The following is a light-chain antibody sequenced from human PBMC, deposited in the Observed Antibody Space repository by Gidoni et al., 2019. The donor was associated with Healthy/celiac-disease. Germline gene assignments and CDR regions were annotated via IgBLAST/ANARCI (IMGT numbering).Light chain of an antibody. V-gene: IGKV1-33*01. CDR2: DAS. CDR1: QDISNY. Sequence: DIQMTQSPSSLSASVGDRVTITCQASQDISNYLNWYQQKPGKAPKLLIYDASNLETGVPSRFSGSGSGTDVTFTISSLQAEDIAAYYCRQYDKHLPLTFGGGTKVEIK. J-gene: IGKJ4*01. CDR3: RQYDKHLPLT.